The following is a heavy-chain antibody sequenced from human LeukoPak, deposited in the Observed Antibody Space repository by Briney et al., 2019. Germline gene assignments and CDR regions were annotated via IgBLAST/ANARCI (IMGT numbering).Heavy chain of an antibody. Sequence: PGGSLRLSCAASGFTFSSYAMHWVRQAPGKGLEYVSAISSNGGSTYYANSVKGRFTISRDNSKNTLYLQMNSLRAEDTALYYCARSGLGYYDSSGYTDYWGQGTLVTVSS. CDR3: ARSGLGYYDSSGYTDY. D-gene: IGHD3-22*01. V-gene: IGHV3-64*01. CDR1: GFTFSSYA. J-gene: IGHJ4*02. CDR2: ISSNGGST.